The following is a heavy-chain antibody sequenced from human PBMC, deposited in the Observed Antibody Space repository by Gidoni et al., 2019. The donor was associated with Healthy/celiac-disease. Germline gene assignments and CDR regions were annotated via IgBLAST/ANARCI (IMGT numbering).Heavy chain of an antibody. Sequence: QLQLQESGPGLVKPSETLSLTCTVSGGSISSSTYYWGWLRQPPGKGLEWIGSIFYSGSTYYHPSLKSRVTIAVDTSKNHFSLKLSSVTAADTAVYYCARAAPRGYYDISAYYSPYFDYWGQGTLVTVSS. D-gene: IGHD3-22*01. V-gene: IGHV4-39*01. CDR3: ARAAPRGYYDISAYYSPYFDY. J-gene: IGHJ4*02. CDR1: GGSISSSTYY. CDR2: IFYSGST.